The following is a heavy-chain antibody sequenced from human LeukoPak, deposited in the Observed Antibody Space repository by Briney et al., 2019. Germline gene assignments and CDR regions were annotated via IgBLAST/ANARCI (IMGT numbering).Heavy chain of an antibody. V-gene: IGHV3-23*01. Sequence: PGGSLRLSCAASGFTFSSYAMSWVRQAPGKGLEWVSAISGSGGSTYYADSVKGRFTISRDNSKNTLYLQTNSLRAEDTAVYYCAKDSHYDSSGYYDYWGQGTLVTVSS. CDR1: GFTFSSYA. J-gene: IGHJ4*02. CDR3: AKDSHYDSSGYYDY. D-gene: IGHD3-22*01. CDR2: ISGSGGST.